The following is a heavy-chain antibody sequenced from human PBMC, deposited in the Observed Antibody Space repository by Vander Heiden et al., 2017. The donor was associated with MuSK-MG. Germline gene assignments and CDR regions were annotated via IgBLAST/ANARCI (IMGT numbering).Heavy chain of an antibody. V-gene: IGHV3-21*01. J-gene: IGHJ6*03. CDR2: ISGDSNFL. CDR3: ARGIGNRYMDV. CDR1: GGSLRHDT. D-gene: IGHD3-16*02. Sequence: ELQLVESGGGLVKPVGSLRLPCAASGGSLRHDTVNWVRQAPGKGLEWVSSISGDSNFLYYADSVKGRFTIARDNANNSLHLQMSSLSAEDTALYLCARGIGNRYMDVWGKGTTVTVSS.